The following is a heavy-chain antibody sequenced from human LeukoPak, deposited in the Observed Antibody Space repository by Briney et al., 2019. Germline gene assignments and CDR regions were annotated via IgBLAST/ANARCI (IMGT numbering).Heavy chain of an antibody. CDR2: INPSGGST. Sequence: ASVKVSRKASGYTFTNYYMHWVRQAPGQGLEWMGIINPSGGSTSYAQKFQGRVSRVTMTRDTSTSTVYMELSSLKSEDTAVYYCARGVSSGPLGYWGQGTLVTVSS. V-gene: IGHV1-46*01. CDR1: GYTFTNYY. D-gene: IGHD6-19*01. J-gene: IGHJ4*02. CDR3: ARGVSSGPLGY.